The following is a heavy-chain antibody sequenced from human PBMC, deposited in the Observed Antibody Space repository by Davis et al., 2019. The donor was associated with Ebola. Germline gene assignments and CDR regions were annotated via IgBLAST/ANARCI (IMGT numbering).Heavy chain of an antibody. J-gene: IGHJ4*02. CDR1: GFTFSDYY. CDR2: TRNKDNSHTT. Sequence: GESLKISCAVSGFTFSDYYMDWVRQAPGKGLEWVARTRNKDNSHTTEYAASVRGRFTISRDDSHNSLHLQMNSLTIEDTALYYCARARSSSWRDFDYWGQGTLVTVSS. D-gene: IGHD6-13*01. V-gene: IGHV3-72*01. CDR3: ARARSSSWRDFDY.